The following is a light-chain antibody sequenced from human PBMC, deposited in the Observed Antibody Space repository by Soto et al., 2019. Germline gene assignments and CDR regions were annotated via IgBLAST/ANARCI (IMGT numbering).Light chain of an antibody. J-gene: IGKJ1*01. V-gene: IGKV3-11*01. CDR2: DAS. Sequence: EIVLTQSPATLSLSPGARAPLSCRASQSVNNYLAWYQQKPGRAPRLLIYDASIRPTGIPARFSGSGSGTDFTLTISYLEPEDFAVYYCQQRSNWPPTFGQGTKVDIK. CDR1: QSVNNY. CDR3: QQRSNWPPT.